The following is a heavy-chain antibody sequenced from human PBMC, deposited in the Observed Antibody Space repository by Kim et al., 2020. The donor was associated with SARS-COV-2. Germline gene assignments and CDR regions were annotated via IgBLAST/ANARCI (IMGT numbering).Heavy chain of an antibody. CDR2: IWYDGSNK. V-gene: IGHV3-33*01. Sequence: VGSLRLSCAASGFTFSSYGMHWVRQAPGKGLEWVAVIWYDGSNKYYADSVKGRFTISRDNSKNTLYLQMNSLRAEDTAVYYCAREGEGALIDYWGQGTLVTVSS. CDR3: AREGEGALIDY. CDR1: GFTFSSYG. J-gene: IGHJ4*02. D-gene: IGHD3-16*02.